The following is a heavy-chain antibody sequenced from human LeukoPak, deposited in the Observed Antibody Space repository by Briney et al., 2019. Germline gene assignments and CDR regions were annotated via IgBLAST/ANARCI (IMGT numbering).Heavy chain of an antibody. Sequence: ASVKVSCKASGYTFTSYGISWVRQAPGQGLEWMGWISAYNGNTNYAQKLQGRVTMTTDTSTSTAYMELRSLRSDDTAVYYCARASPSQQWELRLNFDYWGQGTLVTVSS. CDR2: ISAYNGNT. CDR1: GYTFTSYG. D-gene: IGHD1-26*01. CDR3: ARASPSQQWELRLNFDY. J-gene: IGHJ4*02. V-gene: IGHV1-18*01.